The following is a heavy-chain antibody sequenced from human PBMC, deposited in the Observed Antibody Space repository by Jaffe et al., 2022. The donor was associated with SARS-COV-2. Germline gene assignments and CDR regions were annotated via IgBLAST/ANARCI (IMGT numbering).Heavy chain of an antibody. CDR2: IYYSGST. Sequence: QVQLQESGPGLVKPSETLSLTCTVSGGSISSYYWSWIRQPPGKGLEWIGYIYYSGSTNYNPSLKSRVTISVDTSKNQFSLKLSSVTAADTAVYYCARARGGRELVIWGQGTLVTVSS. J-gene: IGHJ4*02. D-gene: IGHD6-6*01. V-gene: IGHV4-59*01. CDR1: GGSISSYY. CDR3: ARARGGRELVI.